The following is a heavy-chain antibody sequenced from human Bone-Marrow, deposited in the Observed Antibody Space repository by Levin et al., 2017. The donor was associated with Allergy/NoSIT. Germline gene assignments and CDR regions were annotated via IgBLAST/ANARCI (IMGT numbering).Heavy chain of an antibody. Sequence: ETLSLTCVASGFSFNIYTMNWFRQAPGKGLEWVSFINSRSNSIYYADSVKGRFTVSRDNAKNSLYLEMNRLRAEDTAVYFCAGATYGSGTFGYWGQGTLVTVSS. D-gene: IGHD3-10*01. CDR3: AGATYGSGTFGY. CDR1: GFSFNIYT. V-gene: IGHV3-21*01. CDR2: INSRSNSI. J-gene: IGHJ4*02.